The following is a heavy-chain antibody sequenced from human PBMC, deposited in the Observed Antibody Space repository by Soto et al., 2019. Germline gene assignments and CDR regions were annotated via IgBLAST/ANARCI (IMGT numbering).Heavy chain of an antibody. CDR1: DYTFTSYG. D-gene: IGHD2-2*01. Sequence: QVQLVQSGAEVKKPGASVKVSCKASDYTFTSYGISWVRQAPGQGLEWMGWISAYNGNTNYAQKLQGRVTMTTDTSTSTAYMELRSLRSDDTAVYYCAREADPNIVVVPAARWDYWGQGTLVTVSS. V-gene: IGHV1-18*01. CDR2: ISAYNGNT. J-gene: IGHJ4*02. CDR3: AREADPNIVVVPAARWDY.